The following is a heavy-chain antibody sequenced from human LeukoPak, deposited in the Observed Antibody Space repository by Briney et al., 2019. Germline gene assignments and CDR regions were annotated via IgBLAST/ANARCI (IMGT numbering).Heavy chain of an antibody. CDR1: GFPFSFYE. V-gene: IGHV3-48*03. Sequence: GGSLRLSCAVSGFPFSFYEVNWVRQAPGQGLEWVSNIGGSGSTTYYADSVKGRFSISRDNAKGSLYLHMNSLRDEDTAVYYCALLAVASDFDYWGQGALVTVSS. CDR2: IGGSGSTT. J-gene: IGHJ4*02. D-gene: IGHD6-19*01. CDR3: ALLAVASDFDY.